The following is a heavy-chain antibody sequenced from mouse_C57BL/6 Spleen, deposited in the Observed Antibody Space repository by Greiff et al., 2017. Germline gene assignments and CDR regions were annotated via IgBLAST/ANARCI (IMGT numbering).Heavy chain of an antibody. CDR1: GYSFTGYY. J-gene: IGHJ4*01. Sequence: VQLQQSGPELVKPGASVKISCKASGYSFTGYYMNWVKQSPEKSLEWIGEINPSTGGTTYNQKFKAKATLTVDKSSSTAYMQLKSLTSEDSAVYYCARWDSSSTTMDYWGQGTSVTVSS. CDR2: INPSTGGT. CDR3: ARWDSSSTTMDY. D-gene: IGHD1-1*01. V-gene: IGHV1-42*01.